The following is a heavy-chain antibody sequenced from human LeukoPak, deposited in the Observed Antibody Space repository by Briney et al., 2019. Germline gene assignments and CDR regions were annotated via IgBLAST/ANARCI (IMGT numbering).Heavy chain of an antibody. CDR2: IYSGGST. V-gene: IGHV3-53*01. J-gene: IGHJ4*02. CDR1: GFTVSNNY. Sequence: GGSLRLSCAASGFTVSNNYMSWVRQAPGKGLEWVSVIYSGGSTYYADSVKGRFTISRDNSKNTLYLQMNSLRDEDMAMYYCASTRYGSGSYMAFDYWGQGTLVTVSS. D-gene: IGHD3-10*01. CDR3: ASTRYGSGSYMAFDY.